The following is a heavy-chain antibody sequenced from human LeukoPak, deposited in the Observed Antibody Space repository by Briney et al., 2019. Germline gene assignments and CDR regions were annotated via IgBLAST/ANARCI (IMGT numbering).Heavy chain of an antibody. V-gene: IGHV5-51*01. CDR2: IYPGDSDT. Sequence: GESLKISCKGSGYSFTSYWIGWVRQMPGKGVEWMGIIYPGDSDTRYSPSFQGQVTNSAGKSISTAYLQWSSLKASDTAMYYCARQPAAGGHRWFDPWGQGTLVTVSS. J-gene: IGHJ5*02. CDR3: ARQPAAGGHRWFDP. D-gene: IGHD2-2*01. CDR1: GYSFTSYW.